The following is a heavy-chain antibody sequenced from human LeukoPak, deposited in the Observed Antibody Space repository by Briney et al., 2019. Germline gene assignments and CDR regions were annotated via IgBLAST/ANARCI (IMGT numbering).Heavy chain of an antibody. CDR1: GGTFSSYA. J-gene: IGHJ4*02. CDR2: MNPNSGNT. Sequence: ASVKVSCKASGGTFSSYAISWARQATGQGLEWMGWMNPNSGNTGYAQKFQGRVTMTRNTSISTAYMELSSLRSEDTAVYYCAVFSGYSDYWGQGTLVTVSS. CDR3: AVFSGYSDY. V-gene: IGHV1-8*02. D-gene: IGHD6-13*01.